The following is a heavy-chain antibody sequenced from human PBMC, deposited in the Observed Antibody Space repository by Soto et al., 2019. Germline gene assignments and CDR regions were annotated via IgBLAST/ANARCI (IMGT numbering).Heavy chain of an antibody. Sequence: QVQLVESGGGVVQPGTSLRLSCAASGVAISSYSMHWVRQAPGKGLEWVAAMSFDGNSKYFADSVKGRFMISRDTSKNTWLLEMERLGAEDSALYHCTRGRAVIANDDFEYWGQGTQVTVTS. J-gene: IGHJ4*02. CDR2: MSFDGNSK. D-gene: IGHD2-21*01. V-gene: IGHV3-30-3*01. CDR3: TRGRAVIANDDFEY. CDR1: GVAISSYS.